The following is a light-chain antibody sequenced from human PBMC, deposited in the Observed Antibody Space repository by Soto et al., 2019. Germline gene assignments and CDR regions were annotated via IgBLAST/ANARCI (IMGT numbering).Light chain of an antibody. V-gene: IGKV2-28*01. Sequence: DIVMTQSPLSLPVTPGEPASISCRSSQSLLHSNGYNYLDWYLQKPGQSPQLLIYLGSNRASGVPDRFSGSGSGTDFTLKISRVEAEDVGVYYCMQALQTPIPFGQGTRL. CDR3: MQALQTPIP. J-gene: IGKJ5*01. CDR2: LGS. CDR1: QSLLHSNGYNY.